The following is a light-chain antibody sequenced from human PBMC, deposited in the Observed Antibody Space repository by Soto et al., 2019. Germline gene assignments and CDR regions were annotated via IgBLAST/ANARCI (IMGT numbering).Light chain of an antibody. Sequence: IQLTQSPSSLSASVGDRVTVTCRASQSINIYLNWYQQKPGKVPTLLIYGASTLQSGVPSRFSGGGSRTDFTLTISSLQTEDFATYYCQQSYRSPYTFGQGTKLEI. CDR1: QSINIY. J-gene: IGKJ2*01. CDR3: QQSYRSPYT. V-gene: IGKV1-39*01. CDR2: GAS.